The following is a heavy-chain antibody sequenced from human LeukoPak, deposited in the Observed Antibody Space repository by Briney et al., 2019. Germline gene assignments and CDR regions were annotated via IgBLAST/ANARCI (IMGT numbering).Heavy chain of an antibody. CDR1: GYTFTSYD. J-gene: IGHJ3*02. CDR2: MNPNSGNT. Sequence: ASVKVSCKASGYTFTSYDINWVRQATGQGLEWMGWMNPNSGNTGYAQKFQGRVTITRNTSISTAYMELSSLRSEDTAVYYCATPNPHLDHAFDIWGQGTMVTVSS. CDR3: ATPNPHLDHAFDI. D-gene: IGHD1-1*01. V-gene: IGHV1-8*03.